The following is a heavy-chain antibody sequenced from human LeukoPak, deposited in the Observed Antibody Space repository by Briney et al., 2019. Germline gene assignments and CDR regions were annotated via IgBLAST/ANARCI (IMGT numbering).Heavy chain of an antibody. CDR2: IRYDGSNK. CDR3: AKVAVLLWFGELSSPGY. J-gene: IGHJ4*02. V-gene: IGHV3-30*02. CDR1: GFTFSSYG. Sequence: PGGSLRLSCAASGFTFSSYGMHWVRQAPGKGLEGVAFIRYDGSNKYYADSVKGRFTISRDNSKNTLYLQMNSLRAEDTAVYYCAKVAVLLWFGELSSPGYWGQGTLVTVSS. D-gene: IGHD3-10*01.